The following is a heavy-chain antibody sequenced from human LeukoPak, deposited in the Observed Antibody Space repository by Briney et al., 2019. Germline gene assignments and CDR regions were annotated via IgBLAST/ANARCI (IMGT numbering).Heavy chain of an antibody. V-gene: IGHV1-18*01. D-gene: IGHD3-22*01. CDR2: ISAYNGNT. Sequence: ASVKVSCKTSGFTFTTYGISWVRQAPGQGLEWMGWISAYNGNTNYAQNVQGRVTMTTDTSTSTAYMELRSLRSDDTALYYCARWLRGYNDWFDPWGQGTLVTVSS. CDR3: ARWLRGYNDWFDP. J-gene: IGHJ5*02. CDR1: GFTFTTYG.